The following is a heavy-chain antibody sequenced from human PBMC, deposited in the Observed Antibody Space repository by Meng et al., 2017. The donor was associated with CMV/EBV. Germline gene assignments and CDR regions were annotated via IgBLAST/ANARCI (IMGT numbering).Heavy chain of an antibody. CDR3: ARVTSRVAGAFDY. J-gene: IGHJ4*02. V-gene: IGHV4-30-4*08. CDR2: IYYSGST. CDR1: GGSISSGDYY. D-gene: IGHD1-14*01. Sequence: QLQMQESGPGLVKPSETLSLTCTVSGGSISSGDYYWSWIRQPPGKGLEWIGYIYYSGSTYYNPSLKSRVTISVDTSKNQFSLKLSSVTAADTAVYYCARVTSRVAGAFDYWGQGTLVTVSS.